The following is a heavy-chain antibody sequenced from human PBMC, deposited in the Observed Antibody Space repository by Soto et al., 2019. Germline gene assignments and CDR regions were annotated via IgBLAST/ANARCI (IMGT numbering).Heavy chain of an antibody. CDR2: MTPSSGNT. CDR3: TRGDF. V-gene: IGHV1-8*01. Sequence: QVQLVQSGAEAKKPGASVTVSCQASGYTFTSYDINWVRLATGQGLEWMGFMTPSSGNTGYAQKFQGRVTLTRGTSIRTAYLELSSLRSDDTAVYYCTRGDFWGQGTLVTVSS. CDR1: GYTFTSYD. J-gene: IGHJ4*02.